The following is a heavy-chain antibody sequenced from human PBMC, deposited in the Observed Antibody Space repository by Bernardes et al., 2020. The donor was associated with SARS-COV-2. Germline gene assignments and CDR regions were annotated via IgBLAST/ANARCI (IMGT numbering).Heavy chain of an antibody. J-gene: IGHJ4*02. CDR1: GGSFRGYY. CDR2: INHSGST. CDR3: ARGHLFNIVVVVAAGPYYFDY. D-gene: IGHD2-15*01. V-gene: IGHV4-34*01. Sequence: SETLSLTCAVYGGSFRGYYWSWIRQPPGQGLEWIGEINHSGSTNYNPSLKSRVTISVDTSKNQFSLKLSSVTAADTAVYYCARGHLFNIVVVVAAGPYYFDYWGQGTLVTVSS.